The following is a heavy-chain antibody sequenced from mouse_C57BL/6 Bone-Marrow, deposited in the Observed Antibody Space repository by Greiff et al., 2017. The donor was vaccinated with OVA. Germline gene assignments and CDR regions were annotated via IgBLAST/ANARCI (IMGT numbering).Heavy chain of an antibody. Sequence: QVQLQQPGAELAKPGASVMLSCKASGYTFTSYWMHWVKQRPGQGLEWIGYINPSSGYTKYNQKFKDKATLTEDKSSSTAYMQLSSLTYEDSAVYYSARWCYAMVYWGQGTSVTVTS. CDR2: INPSSGYT. J-gene: IGHJ4*01. CDR3: ARWCYAMVY. D-gene: IGHD1-1*02. V-gene: IGHV1-7*01. CDR1: GYTFTSYW.